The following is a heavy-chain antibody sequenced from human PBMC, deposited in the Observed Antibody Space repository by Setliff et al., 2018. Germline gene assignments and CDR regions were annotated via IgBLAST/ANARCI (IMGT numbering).Heavy chain of an antibody. V-gene: IGHV1-2*02. J-gene: IGHJ6*02. CDR3: ARYLGHVAGWRYYGMDV. CDR1: GYTFTGYY. Sequence: ASVKVSCKASGYTFTGYYMHWVRQAPGQGLEWMGWINPNSGGTNHAQKFQGRVTMTRDTSISTAYMELSRLRSDGTAVYYCARYLGHVAGWRYYGMDVWGQGTTVTVSS. D-gene: IGHD6-19*01. CDR2: INPNSGGT.